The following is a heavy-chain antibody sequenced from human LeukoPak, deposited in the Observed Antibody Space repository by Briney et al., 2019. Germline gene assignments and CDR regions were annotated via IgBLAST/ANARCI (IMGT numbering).Heavy chain of an antibody. V-gene: IGHV1-2*02. D-gene: IGHD5-18*01. Sequence: GASVKVSCKASGYTFTGYYMHWVRQAPGQGLEWMGWINPNSGGTNYAQKFQGRVTMTRDTSNSTAYMELSRLRSDDTAVYYCARVETVDTAMVRSWYFDYWGQGTLVTVSS. J-gene: IGHJ4*02. CDR3: ARVETVDTAMVRSWYFDY. CDR2: INPNSGGT. CDR1: GYTFTGYY.